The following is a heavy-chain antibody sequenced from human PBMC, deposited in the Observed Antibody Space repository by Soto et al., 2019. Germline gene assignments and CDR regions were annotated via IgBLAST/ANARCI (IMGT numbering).Heavy chain of an antibody. CDR2: ISGSAGTK. CDR3: ASSSWSGDFHY. J-gene: IGHJ4*02. Sequence: GGSLGLSCAASGFTFTSYAMTWVRQAQGKGLEWVSTISGSAGTKYYADSVKGRFTISRDNAKNSLYLQMNSLRAEDTAVYYCASSSWSGDFHYWGQGTLVTVSS. V-gene: IGHV3-23*01. D-gene: IGHD6-13*01. CDR1: GFTFTSYA.